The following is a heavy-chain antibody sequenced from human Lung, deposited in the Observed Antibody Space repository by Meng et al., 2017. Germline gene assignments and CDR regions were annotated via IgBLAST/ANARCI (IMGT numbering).Heavy chain of an antibody. CDR2: IYNSGST. Sequence: QVQLQQWGAGLLKPSETLSLTCVVSGGSISSSNYYWSWIRQPPGKGLEWSGHIYNSGSTYYNPSLKSRITISVDTSKNQFSLKLSSVTAADTAVYYCARGQKGYFDLWGRGTLVTVSS. V-gene: IGHV4-30-4*01. CDR3: ARGQKGYFDL. J-gene: IGHJ2*01. CDR1: GGSISSSNYY.